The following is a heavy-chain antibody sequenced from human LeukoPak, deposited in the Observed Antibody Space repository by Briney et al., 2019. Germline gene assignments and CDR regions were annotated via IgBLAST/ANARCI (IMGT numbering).Heavy chain of an antibody. Sequence: GGSLRLSCAASGFTFSRYWMQWVRQAPGEGLEWVSRISMDGSTINYADSVKGRFTISRDGAKNMVYLQMNSLTVEDTAVYYCIRGYDSLGTTHPLFEYWGQGSLVTVSS. CDR1: GFTFSRYW. V-gene: IGHV3-74*01. CDR2: ISMDGSTI. D-gene: IGHD1-7*01. J-gene: IGHJ4*02. CDR3: IRGYDSLGTTHPLFEY.